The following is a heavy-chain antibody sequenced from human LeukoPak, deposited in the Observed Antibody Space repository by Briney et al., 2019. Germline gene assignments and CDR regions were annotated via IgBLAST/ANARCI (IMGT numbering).Heavy chain of an antibody. D-gene: IGHD3-3*01. CDR1: GFTFSSYS. Sequence: GGSLRLSRAASGFTFSSYSVNWVRQAPGKGLEWVSSITSSSSTYYSDSVKGRFTISRDNAKNSLYLQMNSLRVEDMAVYYCARVGFYDFWSGINFFDYWGQGTRVTVSS. CDR3: ARVGFYDFWSGINFFDY. V-gene: IGHV3-21*01. CDR2: ITSSSST. J-gene: IGHJ4*02.